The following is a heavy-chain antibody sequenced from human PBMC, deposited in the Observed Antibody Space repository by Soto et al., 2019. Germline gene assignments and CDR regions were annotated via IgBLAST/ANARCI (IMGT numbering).Heavy chain of an antibody. CDR1: SFTFSSYV. D-gene: IGHD3-22*01. Sequence: PXLSCATSSFTFSSYVMHWVRQAPGKGLEWVAVIWYDGSNKYYADSVKGRFTISRDNSKNTLYLQMNSLRAEDTAVYYCARDYDSSALGAFDIWGQGTMVTVSS. CDR3: ARDYDSSALGAFDI. V-gene: IGHV3-33*01. J-gene: IGHJ3*02. CDR2: IWYDGSNK.